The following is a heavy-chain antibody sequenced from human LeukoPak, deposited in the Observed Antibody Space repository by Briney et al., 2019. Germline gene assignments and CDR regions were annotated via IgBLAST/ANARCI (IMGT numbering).Heavy chain of an antibody. Sequence: SETLSLTCTVSGGSISYYYWSWIRQPPGKGLEWIAYIYYTGTTNYNPSLKGRVTISLDTSKNQFSLKLTSVTAADTAVYYCARSYSGTGYYYYGMDVWGQGTTVTVSS. CDR1: GGSISYYY. CDR2: IYYTGTT. V-gene: IGHV4-59*01. CDR3: ARSYSGTGYYYYGMDV. D-gene: IGHD1-26*01. J-gene: IGHJ6*02.